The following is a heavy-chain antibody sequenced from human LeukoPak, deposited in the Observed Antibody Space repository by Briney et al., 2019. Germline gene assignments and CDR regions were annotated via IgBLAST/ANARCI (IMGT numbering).Heavy chain of an antibody. Sequence: PSETLSLTCGVYGGFFNGLHWTWIRQAPGKGPEWIGEIKHSGSTNYNPSLKSRVTISVDTSKNHFSLKLSSVTAADTALYYCARGTTVTTFQAGTYYYYYIDVWGKGTTVAVSS. CDR2: IKHSGST. CDR1: GGFFNGLH. D-gene: IGHD4-17*01. J-gene: IGHJ6*03. CDR3: ARGTTVTTFQAGTYYYYYIDV. V-gene: IGHV4-34*01.